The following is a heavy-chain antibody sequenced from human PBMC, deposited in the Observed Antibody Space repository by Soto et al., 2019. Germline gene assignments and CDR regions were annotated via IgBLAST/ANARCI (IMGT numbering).Heavy chain of an antibody. D-gene: IGHD3-22*01. J-gene: IGHJ4*02. CDR1: GCSIDTYY. Sequence: SETLSLTCTVSGCSIDTYYWSWIRQPPGKGLEWVGYVFYSGSTNYNPSLESRVTVSVDTPKNQFSLRLRSVTAADTAVYYCARHFRERNFYNINVYLSDPKFDYWGQAILVTAS. V-gene: IGHV4-59*08. CDR3: ARHFRERNFYNINVYLSDPKFDY. CDR2: VFYSGST.